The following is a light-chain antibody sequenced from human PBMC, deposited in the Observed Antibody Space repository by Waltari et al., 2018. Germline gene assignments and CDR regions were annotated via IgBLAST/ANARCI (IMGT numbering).Light chain of an antibody. Sequence: QSALTQPASVSGSPGQSITISCTGTSSDVGGYNYVPWYQKKPGKAPKLMIYDVGNRPSGVSNRFSGSKAGNTASLTISGLQAEDEADYYCSSYTTSSTVVFGGGTKLTVL. V-gene: IGLV2-14*03. CDR2: DVG. CDR3: SSYTTSSTVV. CDR1: SSDVGGYNY. J-gene: IGLJ2*01.